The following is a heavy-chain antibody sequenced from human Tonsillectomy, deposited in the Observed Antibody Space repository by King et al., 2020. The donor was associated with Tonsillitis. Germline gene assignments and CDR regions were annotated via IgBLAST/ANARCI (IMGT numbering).Heavy chain of an antibody. D-gene: IGHD3-22*01. CDR2: ISDYNGFT. CDR1: GYSFSSYG. J-gene: IGHJ6*02. Sequence: QLVQSGGEVKKPGASVKVSCKASGYSFSSYGVNWVRQAPGQGLEWMGWISDYNGFTHYAQKLQGRLTLTTDTSTRTAYMGLRSLRSDDTAVYYCARGGYYDSSGSRNFHFYGMDVWGQGTTVTVSS. CDR3: ARGGYYDSSGSRNFHFYGMDV. V-gene: IGHV1-18*01.